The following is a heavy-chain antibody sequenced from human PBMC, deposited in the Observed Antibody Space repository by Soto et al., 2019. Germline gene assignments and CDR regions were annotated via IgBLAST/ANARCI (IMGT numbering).Heavy chain of an antibody. CDR1: GFTFSSNW. V-gene: IGHV3-7*01. CDR3: ARDPDAGTTDY. Sequence: GGSLRLSCAASGFTFSSNWMSWVRLTPGKGLEWVANINEDGSEEYYVDSARGRFTISRDNAKNALYLQMNSLRVEDTAIYYCARDPDAGTTDYWGQGTPVNVSS. J-gene: IGHJ4*02. CDR2: INEDGSEE. D-gene: IGHD1-7*01.